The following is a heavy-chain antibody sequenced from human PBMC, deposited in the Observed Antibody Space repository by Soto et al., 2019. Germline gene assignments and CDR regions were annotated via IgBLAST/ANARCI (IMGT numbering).Heavy chain of an antibody. CDR3: ARWLRGYSYGYGSMDY. J-gene: IGHJ4*02. D-gene: IGHD5-18*01. CDR1: GGSISSSSYY. V-gene: IGHV4-39*02. CDR2: IYYSGST. Sequence: QLQLQESGPGLVKPSETLSLTCTVSGGSISSSSYYWGWIRQPPGKGLEWIGSIYYSGSTYYNPSLKSPVTISVDTSKNHFSLELSSVTAADTAVYYCARWLRGYSYGYGSMDYWGQGTLVTVSS.